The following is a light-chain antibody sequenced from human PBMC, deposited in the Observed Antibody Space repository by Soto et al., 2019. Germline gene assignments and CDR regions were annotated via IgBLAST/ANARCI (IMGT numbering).Light chain of an antibody. J-gene: IGKJ3*01. CDR3: QQIYTTPFT. CDR1: QSITTS. V-gene: IGKV1-39*01. Sequence: DIQMTQSPSSLSASVGDRVTITCRTSQSITTSLNWYQQKPGKAPKLLIFGASSLQSGVPSRFSGSRSGTDFTLTISSLQPEDFATYYCQQIYTTPFTFGPGTKVDIK. CDR2: GAS.